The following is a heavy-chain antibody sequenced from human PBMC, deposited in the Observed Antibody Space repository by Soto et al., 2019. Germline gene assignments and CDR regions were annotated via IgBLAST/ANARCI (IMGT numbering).Heavy chain of an antibody. CDR1: GYSFISSD. J-gene: IGHJ5*01. Sequence: QVQLVQSGAEVKKPGASVKVSCKASGYSFISSDFNWVRQAPGQGLEWMGWMNPNSGNAGYAEKFQGRITMTRNTAISTAYMALIGLASEGTAVSFCARGGVVLGALRRFDSYGQGNLVTLSS. V-gene: IGHV1-8*01. D-gene: IGHD3-10*01. CDR3: ARGGVVLGALRRFDS. CDR2: MNPNSGNA.